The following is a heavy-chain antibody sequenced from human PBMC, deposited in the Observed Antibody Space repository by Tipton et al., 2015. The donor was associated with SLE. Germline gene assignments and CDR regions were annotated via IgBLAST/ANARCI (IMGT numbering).Heavy chain of an antibody. CDR3: AKVKVDSSAWFDAFDI. CDR2: ISGSGGST. Sequence: SLRLSCAASGFTFSSYAMSWVRQAPGKGLEWVSTISGSGGSTYYADSVKGRFTISRDNSKNTLYLQMNSLRAEDTAVYYCAKVKVDSSAWFDAFDIWGQGTMVTVSS. D-gene: IGHD6-19*01. J-gene: IGHJ3*02. V-gene: IGHV3-23*01. CDR1: GFTFSSYA.